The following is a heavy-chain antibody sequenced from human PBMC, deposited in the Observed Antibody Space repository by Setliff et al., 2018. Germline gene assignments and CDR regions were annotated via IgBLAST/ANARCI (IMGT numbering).Heavy chain of an antibody. CDR3: ARGRGISMIVVVTHDAFDI. CDR1: GGSISSSSYY. J-gene: IGHJ3*02. CDR2: IYYSGST. V-gene: IGHV4-39*07. D-gene: IGHD3-22*01. Sequence: SETLSLTCTVSGGSISSSSYYWGWIRQPPGKGLEWIGSIYYSGSTYYNPSLKSRVTISVDTSKNQFSLKLSSVTAADTAVYYCARGRGISMIVVVTHDAFDIWGQGTMVTVSS.